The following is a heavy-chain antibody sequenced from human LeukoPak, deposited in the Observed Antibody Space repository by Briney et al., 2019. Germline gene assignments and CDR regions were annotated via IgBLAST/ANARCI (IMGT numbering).Heavy chain of an antibody. D-gene: IGHD2-2*02. V-gene: IGHV3-48*03. J-gene: IGHJ6*02. CDR1: GFTFSSYE. CDR2: ISSSGSTI. Sequence: GGSLRLSCAASGFTFSSYEMNWVRQAPGKGLEWVSYISSSGSTIYYADSVKGRFTISRDNAKNSLYLQMSSLRAEDTAVYYCARDWIVVVPAAILNYYYYGMDVWGQGTTVTVSS. CDR3: ARDWIVVVPAAILNYYYYGMDV.